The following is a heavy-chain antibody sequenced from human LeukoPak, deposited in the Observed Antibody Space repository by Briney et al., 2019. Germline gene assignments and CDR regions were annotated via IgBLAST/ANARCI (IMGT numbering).Heavy chain of an antibody. CDR2: ISWNSGSI. D-gene: IGHD4-17*01. CDR3: AKDSTDWYFDL. CDR1: GFTFDDYA. V-gene: IGHV3-9*01. J-gene: IGHJ2*01. Sequence: QSGGSLRLSCAASGFTFDDYAMHWVRQAPGKGLEWVSGISWNSGSIGYADSVKGRFTISRDNAKNSLYLQMISLRAEDTAFYYCAKDSTDWYFDLWGRGTLVTVSS.